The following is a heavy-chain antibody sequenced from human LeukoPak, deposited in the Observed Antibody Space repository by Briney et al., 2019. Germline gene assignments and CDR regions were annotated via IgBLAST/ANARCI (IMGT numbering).Heavy chain of an antibody. CDR3: AITIFGVVIPGYYGVDV. J-gene: IGHJ6*02. Sequence: ASVKVSCKVSGYTLTELSMHWVRQAPGKGLEWMGGFDPEDGETIYAQKFQGRVTMTEDTSTDTAYMELSSLRSEDTAVYYCAITIFGVVIPGYYGVDVWGQGTTVTVSS. CDR2: FDPEDGET. V-gene: IGHV1-24*01. CDR1: GYTLTELS. D-gene: IGHD3-3*01.